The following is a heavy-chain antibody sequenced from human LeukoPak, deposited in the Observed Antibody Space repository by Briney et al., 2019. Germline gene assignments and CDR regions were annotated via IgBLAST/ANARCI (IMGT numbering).Heavy chain of an antibody. CDR1: GGSFSGYY. V-gene: IGHV4-34*01. J-gene: IGHJ4*02. CDR3: ATVYYYDTN. CDR2: INHSGST. Sequence: SETLSLTCAVYGGSFSGYYWSWIRQPPGKGLEWIGEINHSGSTNYNPSLKSRVTISVDTSKNQFSLKLSSVTAADTAVYYCATVYYYDTNWGQGTLVTVSS. D-gene: IGHD3-22*01.